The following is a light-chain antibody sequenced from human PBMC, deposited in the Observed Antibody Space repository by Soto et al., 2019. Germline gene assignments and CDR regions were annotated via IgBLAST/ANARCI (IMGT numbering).Light chain of an antibody. CDR3: QQYGSSPRT. CDR2: GAS. J-gene: IGKJ1*01. Sequence: EIVLTQSPGTLSLSAGERATLSCRASQSVSSSYLAWYQQKPGQAPRLLIYGASSRATGIPDRFSGSGSGTDFTLTISRLEPDDFEVYYCQQYGSSPRTFGRGTKVDIX. V-gene: IGKV3-20*01. CDR1: QSVSSSY.